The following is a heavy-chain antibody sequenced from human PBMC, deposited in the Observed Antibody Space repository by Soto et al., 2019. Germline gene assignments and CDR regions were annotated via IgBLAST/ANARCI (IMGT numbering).Heavy chain of an antibody. J-gene: IGHJ4*02. D-gene: IGHD3-10*01. Sequence: QVQLEQSGADVKKPGASVKVSCKTSGYTFTSYGVSWVRQAPGQGLEWMAWISGSSGSTYYAQNFQGRVTVTTDTSTDTASMELRSLRSGDSAIYYCARGNYFGSGTFDYWGQGTLVTVSS. V-gene: IGHV1-18*01. CDR1: GYTFTSYG. CDR3: ARGNYFGSGTFDY. CDR2: ISGSSGST.